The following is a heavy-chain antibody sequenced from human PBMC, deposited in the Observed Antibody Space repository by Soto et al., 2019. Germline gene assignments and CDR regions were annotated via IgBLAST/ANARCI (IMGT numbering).Heavy chain of an antibody. D-gene: IGHD2-15*01. CDR2: ISPTGGT. CDR1: EGSFSDYY. Sequence: SETLSLTCAVYEGSFSDYYWRWIRKPPGKGLEWIGEISPTGGTNYNPFLKSRVIISSDTSKDHFSLTLTSVSAADTAVYYCARGVEVNETPLGMDVWGQGTTVTVSS. CDR3: ARGVEVNETPLGMDV. V-gene: IGHV4-34*01. J-gene: IGHJ6*02.